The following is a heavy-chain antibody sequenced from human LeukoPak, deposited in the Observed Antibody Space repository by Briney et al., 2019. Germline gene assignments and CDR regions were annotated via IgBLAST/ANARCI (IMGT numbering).Heavy chain of an antibody. Sequence: GGSLRLSCAASGFTFSSYAMHRVRQAPGKGLEYVSAISSNGGSTYYANSVKGRFTISRDNSKSTLYLQMGSLRAEDMAVYYCARSLWFGELSYYYYMDVWGKGTTVTVSS. CDR3: ARSLWFGELSYYYYMDV. V-gene: IGHV3-64*01. CDR2: ISSNGGST. CDR1: GFTFSSYA. J-gene: IGHJ6*03. D-gene: IGHD3-10*01.